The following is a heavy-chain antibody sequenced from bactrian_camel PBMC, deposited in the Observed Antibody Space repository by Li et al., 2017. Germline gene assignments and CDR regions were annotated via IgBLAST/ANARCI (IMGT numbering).Heavy chain of an antibody. J-gene: IGHJ4*01. V-gene: IGHV3S36*01. CDR2: IYTGGRPI. D-gene: IGHD6*01. Sequence: VQLVESGGGSVQQGGSLNVSCTASGFTSPLTLENKCMGWFRETPGKVREGVAMIYTGGRPIHYADSVKGRFTISQDKAKKTVYLQMDRLKPEDTAMYYCACDSIGDGRIWSNDEKYNVWGQGTQVTVS. CDR3: ACDSIGDGRIWSNDEKYNV. CDR1: GFTSPLTLENKC.